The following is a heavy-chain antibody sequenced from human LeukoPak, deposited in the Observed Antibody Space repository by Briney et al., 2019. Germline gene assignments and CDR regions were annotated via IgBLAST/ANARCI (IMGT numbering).Heavy chain of an antibody. D-gene: IGHD3-16*01. V-gene: IGHV3-48*02. CDR2: ITSISSAI. J-gene: IGHJ4*02. Sequence: PGGSLRLSCAASGFTFSISSMNWVRQAPGKGLEWVSHITSISSAIYYADSVKGRFTISRDNAKNSLYLQMNSLRDEDTAVYYCARDKDYAFDGWGQGTLVSASS. CDR1: GFTFSISS. CDR3: ARDKDYAFDG.